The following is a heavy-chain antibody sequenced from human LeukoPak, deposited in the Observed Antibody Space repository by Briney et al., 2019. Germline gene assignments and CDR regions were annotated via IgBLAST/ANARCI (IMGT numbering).Heavy chain of an antibody. CDR3: AKLVGDDYGAAFDY. D-gene: IGHD4-17*01. CDR1: GFTFTSYA. Sequence: PGGSLRPSCAASGFTFTSYAMTWARQAPGKGLEWVSPISGSGGSTYYADSVKGRFTISRDNSKNTLYLQMNSLRAEDTAVYYCAKLVGDDYGAAFDYWGQGTLVTVSS. CDR2: ISGSGGST. J-gene: IGHJ4*02. V-gene: IGHV3-23*01.